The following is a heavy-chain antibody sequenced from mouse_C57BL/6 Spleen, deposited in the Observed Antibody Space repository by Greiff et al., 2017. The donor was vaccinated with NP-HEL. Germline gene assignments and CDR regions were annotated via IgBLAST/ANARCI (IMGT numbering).Heavy chain of an antibody. CDR3: ARGGYDCYYWLAD. V-gene: IGHV1-19*01. J-gene: IGHJ3*01. D-gene: IGHD2-3*01. CDR2: INPYNGGT. CDR1: GYTFTDYY. Sequence: EVQLQQSGPVLVKPGASVKMSCKASGYTFTDYYMNWVKQSHGKSLEWIGVINPYNGGTSYNQKFKGKATLTVDKSSSTAYMELNSLTSEDSAVYVCARGGYDCYYWLADWGQGTLVTVSA.